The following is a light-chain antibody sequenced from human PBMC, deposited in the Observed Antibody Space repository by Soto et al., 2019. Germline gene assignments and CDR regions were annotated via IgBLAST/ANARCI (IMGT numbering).Light chain of an antibody. V-gene: IGLV1-44*01. CDR2: SND. Sequence: FVLTEPPSSSGTPGRRVTISCSGSRSNIGSNNVYWYQHLPGTAPKLLICSNDKRPSGVPDRFSGSNSGTSASLGVSWLQSEDEADYYCPASDDILNCVYVFLPGTTVTVL. J-gene: IGLJ1*01. CDR1: RSNIGSNN. CDR3: PASDDILNCVYV.